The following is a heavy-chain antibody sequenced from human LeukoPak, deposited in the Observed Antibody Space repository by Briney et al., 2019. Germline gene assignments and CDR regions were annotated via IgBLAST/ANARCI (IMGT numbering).Heavy chain of an antibody. D-gene: IGHD3-10*01. Sequence: SETLSLTCTVSGGSISSSSYYWGWIRQPPGKGLEWIGSIYYSGSTYYNPSLKSRVTISVDTSKNQFSLKLSSVTAADTAVYHCARDRGGLWFGELSFKWGQGTLVTVSS. CDR2: IYYSGST. V-gene: IGHV4-39*07. CDR1: GGSISSSSYY. CDR3: ARDRGGLWFGELSFK. J-gene: IGHJ4*02.